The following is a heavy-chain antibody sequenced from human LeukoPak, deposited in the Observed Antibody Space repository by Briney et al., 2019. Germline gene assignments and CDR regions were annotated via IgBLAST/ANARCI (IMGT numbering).Heavy chain of an antibody. J-gene: IGHJ1*01. CDR1: GFAVSSNH. V-gene: IGHV3-53*01. CDR2: IFNGGST. D-gene: IGHD1-26*01. Sequence: GSLRLSCAASGFAVSSNHMNWVRQAPGKGLEWVSVIFNGGSTYYADSVKGRFTISRDNSKNTLYLQMNSPRAEDTAVYYCATSIVGLTYDEHFQHWGQGTLVTVSS. CDR3: ATSIVGLTYDEHFQH.